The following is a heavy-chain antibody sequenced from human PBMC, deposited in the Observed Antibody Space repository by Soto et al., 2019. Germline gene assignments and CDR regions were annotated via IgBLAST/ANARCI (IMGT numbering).Heavy chain of an antibody. V-gene: IGHV4-30-4*01. CDR1: GGSISSGDYY. CDR2: IYYSGST. Sequence: SETLSLTCTVSGGSISSGDYYWSWIRQPPGKGLEWIGYIYYSGSTYYDPSLKSRVTISVDTSKNQFSLKLSSVTAADTAVYYCARDDSSGYSAYWGQGTLVTV. D-gene: IGHD3-22*01. CDR3: ARDDSSGYSAY. J-gene: IGHJ4*02.